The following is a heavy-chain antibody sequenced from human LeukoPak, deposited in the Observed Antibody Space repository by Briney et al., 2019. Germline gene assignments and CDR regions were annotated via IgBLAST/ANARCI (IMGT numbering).Heavy chain of an antibody. CDR1: GGSISSYY. CDR3: ARVYGGNSVLPIIDY. D-gene: IGHD4-23*01. V-gene: IGHV4-59*01. Sequence: SETLSLTCTVSGGSISSYYWSWIRQPPGKGLEWIGYIYYSGSTNYNPSLKSRVTISVDTSKNQFSLKLSSVTAADTAVYYCARVYGGNSVLPIIDYGGQGTLVTVSS. J-gene: IGHJ4*02. CDR2: IYYSGST.